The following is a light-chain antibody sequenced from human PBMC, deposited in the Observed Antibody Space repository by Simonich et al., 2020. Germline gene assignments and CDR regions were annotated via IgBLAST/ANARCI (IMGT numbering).Light chain of an antibody. J-gene: IGKJ1*01. CDR1: QSVSSSY. V-gene: IGKV3D-20*01. CDR3: QQYGSSPRT. Sequence: EIVLTQSPGTLSLSPGERATLSCRASQSVSSSYLAWYQQKTGLAPRLLIYDASSRATGIPDRFSGSGSGTDFTLTISRLEPEDFAVYYCQQYGSSPRTFGQGTKVEIK. CDR2: DAS.